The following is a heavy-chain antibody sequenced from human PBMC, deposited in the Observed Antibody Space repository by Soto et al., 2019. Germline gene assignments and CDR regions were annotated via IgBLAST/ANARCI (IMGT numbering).Heavy chain of an antibody. Sequence: PGGSLRLSCAASGFTFSSYGMHWVRQAPGKGLEWVAVISYDGSNKYYADSVKGRFTISRDNSKNTLYLQMNSLRAEDTAVYYCAKPEAAAFDIWGQGTMVTVSS. D-gene: IGHD6-25*01. CDR1: GFTFSSYG. CDR3: AKPEAAAFDI. CDR2: ISYDGSNK. J-gene: IGHJ3*02. V-gene: IGHV3-30*18.